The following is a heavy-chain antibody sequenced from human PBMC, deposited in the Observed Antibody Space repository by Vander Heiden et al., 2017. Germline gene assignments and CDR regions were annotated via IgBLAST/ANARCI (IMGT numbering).Heavy chain of an antibody. Sequence: QVQLQESGPGLVKPSETLSLTCTVSGGSISCYYWSWIRQPPGKRLEWIGYIHYTGSTNYSPSLKSRVTISGDTSKNQFSLKLNSVTAADTAVYFCARADYGSGIDSWGQGTLVTVSS. CDR1: GGSISCYY. D-gene: IGHD3-10*01. CDR2: IHYTGST. V-gene: IGHV4-59*01. J-gene: IGHJ4*02. CDR3: ARADYGSGIDS.